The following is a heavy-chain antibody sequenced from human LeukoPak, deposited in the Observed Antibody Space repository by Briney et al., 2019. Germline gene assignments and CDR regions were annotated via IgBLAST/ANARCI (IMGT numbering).Heavy chain of an antibody. CDR2: DESST. V-gene: IGHV3-74*01. CDR3: ARVGYSYNYGRWYGMDV. D-gene: IGHD5-18*01. Sequence: GGSLRLSCAASGFTFSNYWMHWVRQAPGKGLVWVSRDESSTTYADSVKGRFTISRDNAKNTLYLQMNSLRAEDTAVYYCARVGYSYNYGRWYGMDVWGQGTTVTVSS. CDR1: GFTFSNYW. J-gene: IGHJ6*02.